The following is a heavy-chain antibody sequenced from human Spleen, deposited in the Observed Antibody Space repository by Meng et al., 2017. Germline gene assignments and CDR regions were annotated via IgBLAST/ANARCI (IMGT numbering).Heavy chain of an antibody. CDR3: AREGYDFSPHDDAFDI. CDR2: IGGSGSNT. V-gene: IGHV3-23*01. CDR1: GFTFSSYA. Sequence: GESLKISCAASGFTFSSYAMNWVRQAPGKGLEWVSAIGGSGSNTYYADSVKGRFTISRDNSRNTLYLQMNSLRAEDTAVYYCAREGYDFSPHDDAFDIWGQGTMVTVSS. D-gene: IGHD3-3*01. J-gene: IGHJ3*02.